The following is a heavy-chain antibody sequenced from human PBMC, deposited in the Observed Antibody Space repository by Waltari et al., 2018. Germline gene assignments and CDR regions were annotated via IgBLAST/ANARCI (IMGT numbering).Heavy chain of an antibody. J-gene: IGHJ4*02. Sequence: QVQLQQWGAGLLKPSETLSLTCAVYGGSFSGYYWSWIGQPPGKGLEWIEEINHSETANYNPSLKSRGTISGDTSKNQFSLRLSSVTAADTAVYYCARGGRSSSSSYWGAGYFDYWGQGTLVTVSS. V-gene: IGHV4-34*01. CDR2: INHSETA. CDR3: ARGGRSSSSSYWGAGYFDY. D-gene: IGHD6-13*01. CDR1: GGSFSGYY.